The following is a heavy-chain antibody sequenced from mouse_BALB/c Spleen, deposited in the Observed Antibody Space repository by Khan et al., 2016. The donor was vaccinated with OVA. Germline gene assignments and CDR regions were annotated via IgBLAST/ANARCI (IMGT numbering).Heavy chain of an antibody. J-gene: IGHJ4*01. CDR2: ISYSGST. CDR3: ARDGSRYNYAMDY. D-gene: IGHD2-3*01. Sequence: EVQLKESGPGLVKPSQSLSLTCTVTGYSITSDYAWNWIRQFPGNKLEWMGYISYSGSTNYNPALKSRISITRDTSKNQFFLQLNSVTTEDKSAYYCARDGSRYNYAMDYWGQGTSVTVSS. V-gene: IGHV3-2*02. CDR1: GYSITSDYA.